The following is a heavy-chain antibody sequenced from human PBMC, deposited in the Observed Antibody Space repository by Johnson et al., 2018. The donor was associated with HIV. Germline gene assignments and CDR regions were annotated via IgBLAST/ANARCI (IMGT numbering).Heavy chain of an antibody. D-gene: IGHD3-16*01. CDR2: IDWNGGRH. CDR1: GFTFDDYG. CDR3: AREAYRAFDI. J-gene: IGHJ3*02. Sequence: VQLLESGGGVVRPGGSLRLSCVASGFTFDDYGMSWVRQAPGKGLEWVSGIDWNGGRHGYVDSVKGRFTISRDNSKNTLYLQMNSLRAEDTAVYYCAREAYRAFDIWGQGTMVTVSS. V-gene: IGHV3-20*04.